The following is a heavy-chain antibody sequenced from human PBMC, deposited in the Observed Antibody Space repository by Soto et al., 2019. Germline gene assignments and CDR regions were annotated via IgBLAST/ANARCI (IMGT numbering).Heavy chain of an antibody. J-gene: IGHJ6*02. CDR1: GFTFSSYS. Sequence: EVQLVESGGGLVKPGGFLRLSCAASGFTFSSYSMNWVRQAPGKGLEWVSSISSSSSYIYYADSVKGRFTISRDNAKNSPYLQMNSLRAEDTALYYCAREPAPEGANGMDVWGQGTTVTVSS. CDR2: ISSSSSYI. CDR3: AREPAPEGANGMDV. V-gene: IGHV3-21*01.